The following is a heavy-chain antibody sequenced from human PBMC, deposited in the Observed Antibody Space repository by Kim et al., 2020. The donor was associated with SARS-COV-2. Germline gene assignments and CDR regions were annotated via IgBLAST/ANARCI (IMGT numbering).Heavy chain of an antibody. CDR3: AKESGHALPFDS. V-gene: IGHV3-23*01. CDR2: T. Sequence: TFCDDSEKGRFAISRDNTQNHLYLQMSSLRAGDTAIYYCAKESGHALPFDSWGQGTLVTVSS. D-gene: IGHD2-8*02. J-gene: IGHJ4*02.